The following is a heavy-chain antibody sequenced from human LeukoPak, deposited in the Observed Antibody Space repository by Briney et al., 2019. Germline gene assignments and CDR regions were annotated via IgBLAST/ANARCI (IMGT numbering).Heavy chain of an antibody. J-gene: IGHJ3*02. V-gene: IGHV4-59*01. Sequence: SETLSLTCTVSGGSISSYYWSWIRQPPGKGLEWIGYIYYSGSTNYNPSLKSRVTISVDTSKNQFSLKLSSVTAADTAVCYCAREPQDAFDIWGQGTMVTVSS. CDR3: AREPQDAFDI. CDR1: GGSISSYY. CDR2: IYYSGST.